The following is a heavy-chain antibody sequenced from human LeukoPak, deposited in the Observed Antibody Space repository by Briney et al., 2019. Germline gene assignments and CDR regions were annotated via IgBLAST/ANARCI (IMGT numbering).Heavy chain of an antibody. Sequence: ETLSLTCAVYGGSFSGYYWSWIRQPPGKGMEWIGEIFHSGSTHYNPSLKSRVTISVDTSKNQFSLILTSVTDADTAVYYCATSSGWYRYDSWGQGTLVAVSS. CDR1: GGSFSGYY. D-gene: IGHD6-19*01. CDR2: IFHSGST. CDR3: ATSSGWYRYDS. J-gene: IGHJ4*02. V-gene: IGHV4-34*12.